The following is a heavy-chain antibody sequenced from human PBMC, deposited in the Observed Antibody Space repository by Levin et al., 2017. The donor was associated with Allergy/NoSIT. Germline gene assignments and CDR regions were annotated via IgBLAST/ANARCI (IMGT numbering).Heavy chain of an antibody. CDR2: ISYDGSNK. CDR1: GFTFSSYG. D-gene: IGHD4-17*01. J-gene: IGHJ4*02. V-gene: IGHV3-30*18. CDR3: AKEAHDYGATDY. Sequence: GGSLRLSCAASGFTFSSYGMHWVRQAPGKGLEWVAVISYDGSNKYYADSVKGRFTISRDNSKNTLYLQMNSLRAEDTAVYYCAKEAHDYGATDYWGQGTLVTVSS.